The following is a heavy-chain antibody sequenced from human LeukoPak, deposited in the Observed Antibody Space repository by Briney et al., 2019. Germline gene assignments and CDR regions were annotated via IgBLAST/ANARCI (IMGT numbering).Heavy chain of an antibody. CDR2: ISHDGRTE. V-gene: IGHV3-30*18. D-gene: IGHD6-25*01. CDR3: TKEVTPYTSGWYFQH. CDR1: GFIFSNYG. Sequence: GGSLRLSCAASGFIFSNYGMHWVRQAPGKGLEWVAVISHDGRTEYYADAVKGRFTISRDNSKNTLDLQMFSLRAEDTAVYYCTKEVTPYTSGWYFQHWGQGTLVTVSS. J-gene: IGHJ1*01.